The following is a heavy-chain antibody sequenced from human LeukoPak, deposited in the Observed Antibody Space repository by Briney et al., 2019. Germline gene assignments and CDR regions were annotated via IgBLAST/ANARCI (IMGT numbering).Heavy chain of an antibody. CDR2: ISYDGSNK. V-gene: IGHV3-30*18. Sequence: GRSLRLSCAASGFTFSSYGMHWVRQAPGKGLEWVAVISYDGSNKYYADSVKGRFTISRDNSKNTLSLQMNSLRAEDTAVYYCAKGGSFYDSSGYADYWGQGTLVTVSS. J-gene: IGHJ4*02. CDR3: AKGGSFYDSSGYADY. D-gene: IGHD3-22*01. CDR1: GFTFSSYG.